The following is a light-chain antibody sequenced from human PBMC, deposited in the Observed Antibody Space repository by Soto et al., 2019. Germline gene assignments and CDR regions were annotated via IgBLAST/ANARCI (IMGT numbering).Light chain of an antibody. CDR2: SNN. J-gene: IGLJ2*01. CDR3: AAWDDSLTVV. Sequence: QLVLTQPPSASGTPGQRVTISCSGTMSNIGGNTVHWYQQLPGTAPKLLIYSNNQRPSGVPDRFSGSKSGTSASLAISGLRSEDEADYFCAAWDDSLTVVFGGGTKLTVL. V-gene: IGLV1-44*01. CDR1: MSNIGGNT.